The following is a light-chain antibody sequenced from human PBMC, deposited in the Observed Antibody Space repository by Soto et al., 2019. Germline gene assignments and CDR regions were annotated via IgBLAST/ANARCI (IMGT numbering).Light chain of an antibody. J-gene: IGKJ1*01. V-gene: IGKV1-6*01. CDR1: QAIRND. Sequence: AIQMTQSPSSLSASVGDRVTITCRASQAIRNDLGWYQQKPGKAPKLLIYGASSLQSGVPSRFSGSGSGTDFTLTISSPQPEDFSTYYCLQDNNYPWTFGQGTKVEIK. CDR3: LQDNNYPWT. CDR2: GAS.